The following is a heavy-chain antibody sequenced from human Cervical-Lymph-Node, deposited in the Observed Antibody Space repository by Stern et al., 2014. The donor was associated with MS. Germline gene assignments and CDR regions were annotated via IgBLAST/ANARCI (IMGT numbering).Heavy chain of an antibody. J-gene: IGHJ5*02. Sequence: EVQLVESGAEVKEPGATVKISCKVSGYTFIDYYLHWVRQAPGKGLEWMGLVDPKDGATKLSERFQDRFTMTADTSIATAYMDLSGLRSEDTAIYYCTSRNFGPWGQGTLVTVSS. V-gene: IGHV1-69-2*01. CDR2: VDPKDGAT. CDR1: GYTFIDYY. CDR3: TSRNFGP.